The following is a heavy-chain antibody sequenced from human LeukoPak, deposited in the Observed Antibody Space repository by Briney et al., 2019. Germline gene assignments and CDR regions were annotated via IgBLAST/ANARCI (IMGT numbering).Heavy chain of an antibody. Sequence: SETLSLTCTVSGGSISSYYWSWIRQPAGKGLEWIGRIYTSGSTNYNPSLKSRVTMSVDTSKNQFYLKLSSVTAEDTAVYYCASYPRGVIGSADDAFDIWGRGTMVTVSS. CDR1: GGSISSYY. CDR2: IYTSGST. J-gene: IGHJ3*02. CDR3: ASYPRGVIGSADDAFDI. D-gene: IGHD3-16*02. V-gene: IGHV4-4*07.